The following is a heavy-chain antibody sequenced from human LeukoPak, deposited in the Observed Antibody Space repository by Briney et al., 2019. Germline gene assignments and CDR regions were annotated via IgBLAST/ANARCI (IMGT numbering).Heavy chain of an antibody. Sequence: ASVKVSCKASGYTFTSYDINWVRQATGQGLEWMGWLSPNSGQTAYAQKFQGRVTMTRDISISTFYMELSSLTSEDTAVYYCTRGNGVAGDYWGQGTLVTVPS. CDR1: GYTFTSYD. J-gene: IGHJ4*02. D-gene: IGHD6-19*01. CDR3: TRGNGVAGDY. CDR2: LSPNSGQT. V-gene: IGHV1-8*01.